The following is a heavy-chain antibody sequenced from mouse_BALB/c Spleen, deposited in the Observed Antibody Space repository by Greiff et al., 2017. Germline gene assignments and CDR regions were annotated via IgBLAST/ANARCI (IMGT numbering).Heavy chain of an antibody. CDR1: GFTFSSFG. CDR3: ARSGYGYAWFAY. D-gene: IGHD2-2*01. V-gene: IGHV5-17*02. CDR2: ISSGSSTI. Sequence: DVKLVESGGGLVQPGGSRKLSCAASGFTFSSFGMHWVRQAPEKGLEWVAYISSGSSTIYYADTVKGRFTISRDNPKNTLFLQMTSLRSEDTAMYYCARSGYGYAWFAYWGQGTLVTVSA. J-gene: IGHJ3*01.